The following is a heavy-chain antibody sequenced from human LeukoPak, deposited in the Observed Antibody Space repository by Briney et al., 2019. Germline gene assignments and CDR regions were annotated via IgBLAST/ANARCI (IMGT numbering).Heavy chain of an antibody. Sequence: PGGSLRLSCAASGFTFSSYAMSWVRQAPGKGLEWVSAISGSGGRTYYGDSVKGGFTISRENSKNTLYLQLNSLRAEDTAVYYCAKRRSAGGPFDYWGQGTLVTVSS. D-gene: IGHD3-16*01. CDR3: AKRRSAGGPFDY. CDR2: ISGSGGRT. V-gene: IGHV3-23*01. J-gene: IGHJ4*02. CDR1: GFTFSSYA.